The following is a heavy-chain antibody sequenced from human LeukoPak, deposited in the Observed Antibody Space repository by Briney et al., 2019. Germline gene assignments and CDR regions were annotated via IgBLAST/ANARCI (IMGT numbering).Heavy chain of an antibody. CDR3: AREGEDYGDYGVGY. J-gene: IGHJ4*02. Sequence: PSETLSLTCTVSGGSISSYYWSWIRQPPGKGLEWIGYIYYSGSTNYNPSLKSRVTISVDTSKNQFSLKLSSVTAADTAVYYCAREGEDYGDYGVGYWGQGTLVTVSS. CDR2: IYYSGST. V-gene: IGHV4-59*01. CDR1: GGSISSYY. D-gene: IGHD4-17*01.